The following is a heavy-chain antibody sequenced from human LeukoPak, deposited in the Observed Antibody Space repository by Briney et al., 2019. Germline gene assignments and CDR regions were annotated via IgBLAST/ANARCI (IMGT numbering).Heavy chain of an antibody. CDR2: MNPNSGNT. J-gene: IGHJ6*03. CDR3: ARRSAYSYYYYYMDV. D-gene: IGHD1-1*01. CDR1: GYTFTSYD. Sequence: ASVKVSCKASGYTFTSYDINWVRQATGQGLEWMGWMNPNSGNTGYAQKFQGRVTMTRNTSISTAYMELSSLRSEDTAVYYCARRSAYSYYYYYMDVWGKGTTVTVSS. V-gene: IGHV1-8*01.